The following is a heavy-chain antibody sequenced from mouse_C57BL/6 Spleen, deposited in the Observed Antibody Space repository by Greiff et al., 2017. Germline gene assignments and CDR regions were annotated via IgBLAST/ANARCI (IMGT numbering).Heavy chain of an antibody. CDR1: GYTFTSYW. CDR3: ATISDPRYFDV. Sequence: QVQLKQPGAELVRPGSSVKLSCKASGYTFTSYWMDWVKQRPGQGLEWIGNIYPSDSETHYNQKFKDKATLTVDKSSSTAYMQLSSLTSEDSAVYYCATISDPRYFDVWGTGTTVTVSS. V-gene: IGHV1-61*01. J-gene: IGHJ1*03. D-gene: IGHD1-2*01. CDR2: IYPSDSET.